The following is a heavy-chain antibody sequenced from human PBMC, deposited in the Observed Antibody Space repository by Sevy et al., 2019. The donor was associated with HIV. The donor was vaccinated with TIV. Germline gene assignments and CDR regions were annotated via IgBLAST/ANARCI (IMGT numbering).Heavy chain of an antibody. D-gene: IGHD2-21*02. CDR2: INWNGVGT. V-gene: IGHV3-20*04. CDR1: GLNFDDYG. Sequence: GGSLRLSCAASGLNFDDYGMSWVRQAPGKGLEWVSAINWNGVGTSYADSVNGRLTISRDNAKNSLYVQMNSLRAKDTALYYCARERSCGGDCYYFDYWGQGTLVTVSS. CDR3: ARERSCGGDCYYFDY. J-gene: IGHJ4*02.